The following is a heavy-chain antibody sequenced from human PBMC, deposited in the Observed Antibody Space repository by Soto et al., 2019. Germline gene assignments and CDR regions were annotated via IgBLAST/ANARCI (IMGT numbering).Heavy chain of an antibody. J-gene: IGHJ6*02. Sequence: SETLSLTCTVSGGSISSGDYYWSWIRQPPGKGLEWIGYIYYSGSTYYNPSLKSRVTISVDTSKNQFSLKLSSVTAADTAVYYCARDRGPLRTPVYYYYSMDVWGQGTTVTVSS. CDR2: IYYSGST. D-gene: IGHD3-10*01. V-gene: IGHV4-30-4*01. CDR1: GGSISSGDYY. CDR3: ARDRGPLRTPVYYYYSMDV.